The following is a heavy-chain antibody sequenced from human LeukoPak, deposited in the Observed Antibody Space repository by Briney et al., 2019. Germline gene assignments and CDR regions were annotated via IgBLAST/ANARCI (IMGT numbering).Heavy chain of an antibody. CDR1: GFTFSSYA. J-gene: IGHJ6*03. CDR3: ARNQITLPTHSSLIVLPYYYYYMDV. V-gene: IGHV3-30-3*01. D-gene: IGHD6-13*01. CDR2: ISYDGSNK. Sequence: GGSLRLSCAASGFTFSSYAMHWVRQAPGKGLEWVAVISYDGSNKYYADSVKGRFTISRDNSKNTLYLQMNSLRAEDTAVYYCARNQITLPTHSSLIVLPYYYYYMDVWGKGTTVTVSS.